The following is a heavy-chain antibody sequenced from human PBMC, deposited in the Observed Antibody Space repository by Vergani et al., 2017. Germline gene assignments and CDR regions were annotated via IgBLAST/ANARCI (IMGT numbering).Heavy chain of an antibody. CDR3: ARQKGCSSTSCYAGMDV. D-gene: IGHD2-2*01. CDR2: IYPGDSDT. Sequence: EVQLVQSGAEVKKPGESLKISCKGSGYSFTSYWIGWVRQMPGKGLEWMGIIYPGDSDTRYSPSFQGQVTITADKSISTAYLQWSSLKASDTAMYYCARQKGCSSTSCYAGMDVWGQGTTVTVSS. J-gene: IGHJ6*02. CDR1: GYSFTSYW. V-gene: IGHV5-51*01.